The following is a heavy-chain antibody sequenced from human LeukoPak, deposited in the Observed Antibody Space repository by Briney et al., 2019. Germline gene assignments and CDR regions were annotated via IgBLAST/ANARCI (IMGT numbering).Heavy chain of an antibody. CDR3: ARGRSPRKRYFDL. CDR1: GRSFSVYY. CDR2: INHSGSS. V-gene: IGHV4-34*01. Sequence: PSETLSLXCAVYGRSFSVYYWSWIRQPPGKGLECNGEINHSGSSKYNPSLKSRVTISVNTYKNQFSLKLSSVTAADTAVYYCARGRSPRKRYFDLWGRGTLVTVSS. J-gene: IGHJ2*01.